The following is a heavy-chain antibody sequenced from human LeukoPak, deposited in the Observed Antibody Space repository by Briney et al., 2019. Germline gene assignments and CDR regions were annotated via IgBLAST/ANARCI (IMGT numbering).Heavy chain of an antibody. V-gene: IGHV3-73*01. J-gene: IGHJ6*03. CDR3: TRRNRSMDV. Sequence: GGSLRLSCAASGFTFSGSAMHWVRQASGKGLEWVGRIRSKANSYATAYAASVKGRFTISRDDSKNTAYLQMNSLKTEDTAVYYCTRRNRSMDVWGKGTTVTVSS. CDR2: IRSKANSYAT. D-gene: IGHD1/OR15-1a*01. CDR1: GFTFSGSA.